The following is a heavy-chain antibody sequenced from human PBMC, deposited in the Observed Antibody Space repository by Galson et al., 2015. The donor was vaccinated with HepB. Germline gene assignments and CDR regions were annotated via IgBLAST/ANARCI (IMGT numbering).Heavy chain of an antibody. J-gene: IGHJ4*02. CDR2: IWYDGSNK. D-gene: IGHD1-26*01. CDR3: AGEPPARELYTGFDY. Sequence: SLRLSCAASGFTFSSYGMHWVRQAPGKGLEWVAVIWYDGSNKYYADSVKGRFTISRDNSKNTLYLQMNSLRAEDTAVYYCAGEPPARELYTGFDYWGQGTLVTVSS. V-gene: IGHV3-33*01. CDR1: GFTFSSYG.